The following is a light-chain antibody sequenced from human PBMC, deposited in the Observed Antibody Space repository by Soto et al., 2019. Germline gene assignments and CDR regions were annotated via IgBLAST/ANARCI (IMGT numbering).Light chain of an antibody. CDR2: EVS. CDR1: SSDVGGYDY. J-gene: IGLJ1*01. Sequence: QSVLTQPASVSGSPGQSITISCTGTSSDVGGYDYVSWYQLHPGKAPKLMVFEVSNRPSGVSGRFSGSKSGNTASLTVSGLQAEDDATYYCSSYTGTNKFVIFGTGTKVTVL. CDR3: SSYTGTNKFVI. V-gene: IGLV2-14*01.